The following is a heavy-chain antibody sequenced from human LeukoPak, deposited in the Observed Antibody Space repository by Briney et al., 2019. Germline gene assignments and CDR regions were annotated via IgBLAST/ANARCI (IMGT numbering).Heavy chain of an antibody. J-gene: IGHJ4*02. D-gene: IGHD3-22*01. CDR1: GFTFSSYW. Sequence: GGSLRLSCAASGFTFSSYWMSWVRQAPGKGLEWVANIKQDGSEKYYADSVKGRFTISRDNSKNTLYLQMNSLRAEDTAVYYCARDDARGSSGLTLLFDYWGQGTLVTVSS. CDR3: ARDDARGSSGLTLLFDY. V-gene: IGHV3-7*01. CDR2: IKQDGSEK.